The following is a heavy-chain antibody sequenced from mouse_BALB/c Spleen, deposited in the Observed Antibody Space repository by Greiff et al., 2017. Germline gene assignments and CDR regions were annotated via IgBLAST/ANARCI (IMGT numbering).Heavy chain of an antibody. CDR3: ARHYYGNLYWYFDV. CDR1: GFTFSSYY. D-gene: IGHD2-1*01. J-gene: IGHJ1*01. CDR2: INSNGGST. Sequence: EVKLVESGGGLVKLGGSLKLSCAASGFTFSSYYMSWVRQTPEKRLELVAAINSNGGSTYYPDTVKGRFTISRDNAKNTLYLQMSSLKSEDTALYYCARHYYGNLYWYFDVWGAGTTVTVSS. V-gene: IGHV5-6-2*01.